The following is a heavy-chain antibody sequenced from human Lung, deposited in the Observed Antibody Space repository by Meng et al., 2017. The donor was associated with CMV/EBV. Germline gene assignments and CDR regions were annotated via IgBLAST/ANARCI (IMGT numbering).Heavy chain of an antibody. J-gene: IGHJ4*02. CDR1: GFTLSSYG. CDR3: ANRYSGFEDVWYFDY. CDR2: IRYDGSNT. Sequence: XCAMSGFTLSSYGMHWVRQAPGKGLEWVAFIRYDGSNTYYADSVKGRFTISRDNSKNTLYLQMNSLRAEDTAVYYCANRYSGFEDVWYFDYWGQGTLVTVSS. D-gene: IGHD5-12*01. V-gene: IGHV3-30*02.